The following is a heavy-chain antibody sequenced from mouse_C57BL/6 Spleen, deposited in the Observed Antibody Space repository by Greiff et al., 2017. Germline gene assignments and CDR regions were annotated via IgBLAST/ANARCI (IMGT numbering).Heavy chain of an antibody. V-gene: IGHV2-6-1*01. CDR3: ARHHYYGSSTYYAMDY. CDR1: GFSLTSYG. J-gene: IGHJ4*01. D-gene: IGHD1-1*01. Sequence: VKLMESGPGLVAPSQSLSITCTVSGFSLTSYGVHWVRQPPGTGLEWLVVIWSDGSTTYNSALKSRLSISKDNSKSQVFLKMNSLQTDDTAMYYCARHHYYGSSTYYAMDYWGQGTSVTVSS. CDR2: IWSDGST.